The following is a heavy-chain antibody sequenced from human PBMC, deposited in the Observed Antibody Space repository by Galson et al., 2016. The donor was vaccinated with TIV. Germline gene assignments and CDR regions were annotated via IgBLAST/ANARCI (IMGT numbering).Heavy chain of an antibody. CDR2: IIPTFRTT. J-gene: IGHJ1*01. Sequence: SVKVSCKASGGPFSSYATTWVRQAPGQGLEWVGRIIPTFRTTNYAQRFQGRVTITADEFTGAAYMELNSLRSDDTAVYFCAKESGYNSGYITDWGQGTLVTVSS. CDR3: AKESGYNSGYITD. V-gene: IGHV1-69*13. D-gene: IGHD5-18*01. CDR1: GGPFSSYA.